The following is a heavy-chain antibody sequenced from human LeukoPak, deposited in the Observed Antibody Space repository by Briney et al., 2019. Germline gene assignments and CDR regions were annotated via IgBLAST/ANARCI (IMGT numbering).Heavy chain of an antibody. Sequence: PGRSLRLSCAASGFTFSSYAMHWVRRAPGKGLEWVAVISYDGTNKYYADSVKGRFTISRDNSKNTLYLQMNNLRTEDTAVYYCARGLYSNGDADVFDIWGQGTMVTVSS. V-gene: IGHV3-30-3*01. CDR2: ISYDGTNK. D-gene: IGHD4-17*01. J-gene: IGHJ3*02. CDR3: ARGLYSNGDADVFDI. CDR1: GFTFSSYA.